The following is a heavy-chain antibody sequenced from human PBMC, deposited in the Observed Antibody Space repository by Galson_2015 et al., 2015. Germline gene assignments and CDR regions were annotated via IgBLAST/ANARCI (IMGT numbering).Heavy chain of an antibody. V-gene: IGHV1-18*01. J-gene: IGHJ6*02. CDR2: ISAYNGNT. CDR3: ARDGYSYGYSYYYGMDV. Sequence: SWVRQAPGQGLEWMGWISAYNGNTNYAQKLQGRVTMTTDTSTSTAYMELRSLRSDDTAVYYCARDGYSYGYSYYYGMDVWGQGTTVTVSS. D-gene: IGHD5-18*01.